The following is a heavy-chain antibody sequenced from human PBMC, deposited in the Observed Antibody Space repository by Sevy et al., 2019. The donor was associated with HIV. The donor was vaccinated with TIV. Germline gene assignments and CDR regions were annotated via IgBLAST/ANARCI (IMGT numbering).Heavy chain of an antibody. D-gene: IGHD3-10*01. CDR2: ISGSGGST. Sequence: GGSLRLSCAASGFSFSSYAMSWVRQTPGKGLEWVSAISGSGGSTYYADSVKGRFTISSDNSKITLYLQMNSLRAEDTAVYYCAKGGFTMVRGVFDYWGQGTLVTVSS. V-gene: IGHV3-23*01. CDR1: GFSFSSYA. CDR3: AKGGFTMVRGVFDY. J-gene: IGHJ4*02.